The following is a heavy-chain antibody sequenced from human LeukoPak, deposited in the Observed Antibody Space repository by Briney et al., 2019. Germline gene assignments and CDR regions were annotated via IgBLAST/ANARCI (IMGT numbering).Heavy chain of an antibody. J-gene: IGHJ4*02. D-gene: IGHD2-2*01. Sequence: GGSLRLSCAASGFTFSDYHMSWIRQAPGKGLEWVSYISSSSDYTNYADSAKGRFTISRDNAKKSLYLQMDSLRAEDTAVYYCARASSPSLAIPGYWGQGTLVTVSS. CDR3: ARASSPSLAIPGY. V-gene: IGHV3-11*05. CDR1: GFTFSDYH. CDR2: ISSSSDYT.